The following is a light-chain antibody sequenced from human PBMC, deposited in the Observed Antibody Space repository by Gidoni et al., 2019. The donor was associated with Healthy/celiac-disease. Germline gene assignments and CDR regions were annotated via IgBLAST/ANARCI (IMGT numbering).Light chain of an antibody. Sequence: DIQMTQSPSSLSASVGDRVTITGRASQSISSYLNWYQQKPGKAPKLLIYAASSLQSGVPSRFSGSGSGTDFTLTISSLQPEDFATYYCQQSYSTPLFGGGTKVEIK. J-gene: IGKJ4*01. CDR2: AAS. V-gene: IGKV1-39*01. CDR3: QQSYSTPL. CDR1: QSISSY.